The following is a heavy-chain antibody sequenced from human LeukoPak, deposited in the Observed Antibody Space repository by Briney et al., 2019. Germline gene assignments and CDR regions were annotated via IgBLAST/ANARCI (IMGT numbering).Heavy chain of an antibody. Sequence: GGSLRLSCEASGFTCSSYWMNWFRQASQKGLEWVANIKQDGSEKYYADSVRGRFTISRDNAKNSLYLHMSSLRVDDTAVYYCDKAGVPAACDYWGQGTLLTVSS. CDR1: GFTCSSYW. CDR3: DKAGVPAACDY. D-gene: IGHD6-25*01. CDR2: IKQDGSEK. J-gene: IGHJ4*02. V-gene: IGHV3-7*01.